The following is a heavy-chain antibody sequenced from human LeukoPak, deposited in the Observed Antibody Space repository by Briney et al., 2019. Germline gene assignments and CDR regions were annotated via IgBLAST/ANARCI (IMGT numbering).Heavy chain of an antibody. V-gene: IGHV4-59*01. Sequence: SETLSLTCTVSGGSISSYYWSWIRQPPGKGLEWIGYIYYSGSTNYNPSLKSRVTISVDTSKNQFSLKLSSVTAADTAVYYCARTGLLWFGEFGGYFDYWGQGTLVTVSS. J-gene: IGHJ4*02. D-gene: IGHD3-10*01. CDR1: GGSISSYY. CDR3: ARTGLLWFGEFGGYFDY. CDR2: IYYSGST.